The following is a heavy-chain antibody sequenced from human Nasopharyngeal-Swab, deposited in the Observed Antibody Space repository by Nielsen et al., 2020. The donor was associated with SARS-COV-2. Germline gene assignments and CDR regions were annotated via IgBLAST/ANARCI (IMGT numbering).Heavy chain of an antibody. V-gene: IGHV3-33*01. CDR2: VWDDGGDK. J-gene: IGHJ4*02. D-gene: IGHD3-22*01. CDR1: GFTFSSYG. CDR3: ARDPPDDSSGHFSFDY. Sequence: GESLKIPCATSGFTFSSYGMHWVRQAPGKGLEWVAVVWDDGGDKHYADSVKGRFTISRNKSKNTLYLQMNSLRAEDTAVYYCARDPPDDSSGHFSFDYWGQGTLVTVSS.